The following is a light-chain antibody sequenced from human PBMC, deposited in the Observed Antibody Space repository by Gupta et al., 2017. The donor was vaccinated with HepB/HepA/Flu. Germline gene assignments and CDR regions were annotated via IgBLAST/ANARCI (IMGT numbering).Light chain of an antibody. J-gene: IGKJ4*01. CDR3: QQFQSWPLIT. Sequence: DIVMTQSPATLSLSPGETATLSCRASQFISTYLAWYQHKPGQAPRVVIYGASTRDTGIPARFRGSGYGKEFTLTINSRQSEDFAVYYCQQFQSWPLITFGGATKVEIK. V-gene: IGKV3-15*01. CDR1: QFISTY. CDR2: GAS.